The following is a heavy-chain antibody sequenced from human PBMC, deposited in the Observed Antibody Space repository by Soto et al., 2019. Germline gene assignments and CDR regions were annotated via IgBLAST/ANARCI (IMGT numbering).Heavy chain of an antibody. CDR2: IFYSGST. J-gene: IGHJ6*03. D-gene: IGHD3-3*01. CDR1: GGSISVYQ. V-gene: IGHV4-59*01. Sequence: QVHLQESGPGLVKPSETLSLTCTVSGGSISVYQWSWIRQSPGKGLEWLGHIFYSGSTNYNPSLRVRVAIAVATSKNQFSLKVSSVTAADTAVYYWARQGLFLDWREGYMDVWGKGTRVTVSS. CDR3: ARQGLFLDWREGYMDV.